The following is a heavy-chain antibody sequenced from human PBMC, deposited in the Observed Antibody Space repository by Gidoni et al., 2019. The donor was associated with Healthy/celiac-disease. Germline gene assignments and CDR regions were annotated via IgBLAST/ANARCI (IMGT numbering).Heavy chain of an antibody. D-gene: IGHD3-16*01. V-gene: IGHV3-30*02. Sequence: QVQLVASGGGVVQPGGSLRLSCAASGFTFSSYGLHWVRQAPGKGLVWVAFIRYDESNKYYADSVKGRFTISRDNSKNTLYLQMNSLRAEDTAVYYCAKDLRALSYYYYGMDVWGQGTTVTVSS. CDR2: IRYDESNK. CDR3: AKDLRALSYYYYGMDV. CDR1: GFTFSSYG. J-gene: IGHJ6*02.